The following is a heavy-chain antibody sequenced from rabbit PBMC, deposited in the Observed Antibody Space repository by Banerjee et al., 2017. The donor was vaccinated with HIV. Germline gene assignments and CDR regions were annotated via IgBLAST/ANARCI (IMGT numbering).Heavy chain of an antibody. J-gene: IGHJ4*01. CDR1: GIDFSSSYW. CDR3: ARDLTGVIGWNFGL. CDR2: IYGGDSATT. V-gene: IGHV1S40*01. Sequence: QSLEESGGDLVKPGASLTLTSTASGIDFSSSYWMCWVRQAPGKGLEWIACIYGGDSATTWYASWAKGRFTISKTSSTTVTLQMTSLTAADTATYFCARDLTGVIGWNFGLWGQGTLVTVS. D-gene: IGHD1-1*01.